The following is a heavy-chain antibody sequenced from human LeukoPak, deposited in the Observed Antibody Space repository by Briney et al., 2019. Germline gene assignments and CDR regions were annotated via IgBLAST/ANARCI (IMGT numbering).Heavy chain of an antibody. CDR1: GFTFRSYS. D-gene: IGHD4-17*01. J-gene: IGHJ4*02. CDR3: ARSTTGIYYFDY. CDR2: ISSSSSYI. Sequence: GGSLRLSCAASGFTFRSYSMNWVRQAPGKGLEWVSSISSSSSYIYYADSVKGRFTISRDNAKNSLYLQMNSLRAEDTAVYYCARSTTGIYYFDYWGQGTLVTVSS. V-gene: IGHV3-21*01.